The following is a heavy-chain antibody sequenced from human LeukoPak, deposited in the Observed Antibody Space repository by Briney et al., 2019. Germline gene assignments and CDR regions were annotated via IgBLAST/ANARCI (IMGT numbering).Heavy chain of an antibody. V-gene: IGHV4-59*10. Sequence: SETLSLTCAVYGGSFSGYYWSWIRQPPGKGLEWIGRIYTSGSTNYNPSLKSRVTMSVDTSKNQFSLKLSSVTAADTAVYYCARTGGILTGYYYFDYWGQGTLVTVSS. D-gene: IGHD3-9*01. CDR3: ARTGGILTGYYYFDY. CDR2: IYTSGST. CDR1: GGSFSGYY. J-gene: IGHJ4*02.